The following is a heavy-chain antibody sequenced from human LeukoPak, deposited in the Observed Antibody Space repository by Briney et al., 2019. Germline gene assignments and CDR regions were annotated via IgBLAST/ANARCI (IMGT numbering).Heavy chain of an antibody. D-gene: IGHD3-22*01. J-gene: IGHJ4*02. CDR2: ISAYNGNT. Sequence: ASVKVSCKASGYTFTSYGMSWVRQAPGQGLEWMGWISAYNGNTNYAQKLQGRVTMTTATSTSTAYMELRSLRSDDTAVYYCARARPTYYYDSRGYLLDYWGQGTLVTVSS. CDR1: GYTFTSYG. V-gene: IGHV1-18*01. CDR3: ARARPTYYYDSRGYLLDY.